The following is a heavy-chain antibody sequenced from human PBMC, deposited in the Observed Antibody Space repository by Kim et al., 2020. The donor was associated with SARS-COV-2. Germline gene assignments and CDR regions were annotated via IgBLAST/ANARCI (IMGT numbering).Heavy chain of an antibody. Sequence: GGSLRLSCAASGFTFSGSAMHWVRQASGKGLEWVGRIRSKANSYATAYAASVKGRFTISRDDSKNTAYLQMNSLKTEDTAVYYCTRLHCSSTSCYVGYWGQGTLVTVSS. CDR3: TRLHCSSTSCYVGY. CDR1: GFTFSGSA. D-gene: IGHD2-2*01. V-gene: IGHV3-73*01. CDR2: IRSKANSYAT. J-gene: IGHJ4*02.